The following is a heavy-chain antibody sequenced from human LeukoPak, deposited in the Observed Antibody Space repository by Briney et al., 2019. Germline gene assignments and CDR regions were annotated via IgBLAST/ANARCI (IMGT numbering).Heavy chain of an antibody. D-gene: IGHD5-12*01. CDR3: AREEAGGYGYFDY. Sequence: ASETLSLTCTVSGGSISSGGYYWSWIRQHPGKGLEWIGYIYYSGSTYYNPSLKNRVTISVDTSKNQFSLKLSSVTAADTAVYYCAREEAGGYGYFDYWGQGTLVTVSS. J-gene: IGHJ4*02. CDR2: IYYSGST. CDR1: GGSISSGGYY. V-gene: IGHV4-31*03.